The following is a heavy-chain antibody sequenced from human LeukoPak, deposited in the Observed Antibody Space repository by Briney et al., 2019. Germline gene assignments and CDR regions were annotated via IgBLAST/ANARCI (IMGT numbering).Heavy chain of an antibody. J-gene: IGHJ4*02. CDR2: IYYSGST. V-gene: IGHV4-39*01. CDR3: ARLRSGYHEY. CDR1: GGSISRSSSYY. D-gene: IGHD3-3*01. Sequence: SETLSLTCTVSGGSISRSSSYYWGWIRQPPGKGLEWIGSIYYSGSTYYNPSLKSRVTISVDTSKNQFSLKLSSVTAADTAVYYCARLRSGYHEYWGQGTLVTVSS.